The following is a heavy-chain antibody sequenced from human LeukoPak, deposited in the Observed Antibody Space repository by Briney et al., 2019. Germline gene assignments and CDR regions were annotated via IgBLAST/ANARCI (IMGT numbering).Heavy chain of an antibody. D-gene: IGHD6-13*01. CDR2: INAGNGNT. J-gene: IGHJ4*02. CDR3: ARSRYSSSWYPIFDY. V-gene: IGHV1-3*01. CDR1: GYTFTSYA. Sequence: ASVKVSCTASGYTFTSYAMHWVRQAPGQRLEWMGWINAGNGNTKYSQKFQGRVTITRDTSASTAYMELSSLRSGDTAVYYCARSRYSSSWYPIFDYWGQGTLVTVSS.